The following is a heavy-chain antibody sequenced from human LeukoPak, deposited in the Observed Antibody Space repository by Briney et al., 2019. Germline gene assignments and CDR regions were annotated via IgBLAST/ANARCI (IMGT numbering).Heavy chain of an antibody. CDR2: IRTKPHGAAT. D-gene: IGHD3-10*01. V-gene: IGHV3-49*04. CDR3: TRGRGSGSYYADS. Sequence: PGGSLRLSCTASGFNFGDYAMSWVRQAPGKGLEWVGFIRTKPHGAATEHAASVKGRFSISRDDSNSIVYLQMNSLKTEDTALYYCTRGRGSGSYYADSWGHGTLVTVSS. J-gene: IGHJ5*01. CDR1: GFNFGDYA.